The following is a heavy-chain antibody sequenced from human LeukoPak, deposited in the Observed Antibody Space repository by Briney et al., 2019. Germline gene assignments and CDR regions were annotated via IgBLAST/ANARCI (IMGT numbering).Heavy chain of an antibody. CDR3: ARDLGVAAAGQTI. D-gene: IGHD6-13*01. CDR1: GFTFSDYY. V-gene: IGHV3-11*01. Sequence: PGGSLRLSCAASGFTFSDYYMSWIRQAPGKGLEWVSYISSSGSTIYYADSVEGRFTIPRDNAKNSLYLQMNSLRAEDTAVYYCARDLGVAAAGQTIWGQGTMVTVSS. CDR2: ISSSGSTI. J-gene: IGHJ3*02.